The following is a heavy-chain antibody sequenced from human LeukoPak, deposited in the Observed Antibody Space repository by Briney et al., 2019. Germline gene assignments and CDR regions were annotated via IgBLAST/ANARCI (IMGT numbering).Heavy chain of an antibody. J-gene: IGHJ4*02. CDR3: AGGTYYDSSGYYYVSYYFDY. CDR2: IYSGGST. Sequence: PGGSLRLSCAASGFTVSSNYMSWVRQAPGKGLEWVSVIYSGGSTYYADSVKGRFTISRDNSKNTLYLQMNSLRAEDTAVYYCAGGTYYDSSGYYYVSYYFDYWGQGTLVTVSS. CDR1: GFTVSSNY. D-gene: IGHD3-22*01. V-gene: IGHV3-53*01.